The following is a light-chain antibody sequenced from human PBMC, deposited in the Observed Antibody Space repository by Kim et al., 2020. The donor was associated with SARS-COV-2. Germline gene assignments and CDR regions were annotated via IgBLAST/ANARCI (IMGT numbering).Light chain of an antibody. J-gene: IGLJ3*02. CDR2: YDS. CDR1: NIGSKS. Sequence: SYELTQPPSVSVAPGKTARITCGGNNIGSKSVHWYQQKPGQAPVLVIYYDSYRPSGIPERFSGSNSGNTATLTISRVEAGDEADYYCQVWDSSSDHPYWVFGGGTQLTVL. CDR3: QVWDSSSDHPYWV. V-gene: IGLV3-21*04.